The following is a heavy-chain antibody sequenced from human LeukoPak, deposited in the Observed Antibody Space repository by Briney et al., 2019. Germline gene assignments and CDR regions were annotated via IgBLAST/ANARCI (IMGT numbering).Heavy chain of an antibody. CDR2: IRSKANNYAT. CDR1: GFTFSASA. J-gene: IGHJ3*02. CDR3: TGHSRDGYKNDPFDI. D-gene: IGHD5-24*01. Sequence: PGGSLRLSCAASGFTFSASAMHWVRQASGKGLDWVGRIRSKANNYATAYAASVEGRFTISRDGSKNTAYLQVNSLKTEDTAVYYCTGHSRDGYKNDPFDIWGQGTIVTVSS. V-gene: IGHV3-73*01.